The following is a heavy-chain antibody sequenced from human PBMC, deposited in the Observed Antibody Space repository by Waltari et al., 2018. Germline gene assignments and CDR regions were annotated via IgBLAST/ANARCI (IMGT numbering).Heavy chain of an antibody. CDR2: INSDGSST. J-gene: IGHJ4*02. CDR3: ARDRDYYDSSGYSY. Sequence: EVQLLESGGGLVQPGGSLRLSCAASGFTFSSYWMHWFRQAPGKGLGWVSRINSDGSSTSYADSVKGRFTITRDNAKNTLYLQMNSLRAEDTAVYYCARDRDYYDSSGYSYWGQGTLVTVSS. V-gene: IGHV3-74*01. CDR1: GFTFSSYW. D-gene: IGHD3-22*01.